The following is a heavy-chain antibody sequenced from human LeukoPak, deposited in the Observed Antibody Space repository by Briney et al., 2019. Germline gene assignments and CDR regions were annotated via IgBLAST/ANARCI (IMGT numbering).Heavy chain of an antibody. D-gene: IGHD3-22*01. CDR3: ARLGRDSSGYYYGDYYYYYMDV. CDR1: GYSISSGYY. CDR2: IYHSGST. J-gene: IGHJ6*03. V-gene: IGHV4-38-2*02. Sequence: SETLSLTCTVSGYSISSGYYWGWIRQPPGKGLEWIGSIYHSGSTYYNPSLKSRVTISVDTSKNQFSLKLSSVTAADTAVYYCARLGRDSSGYYYGDYYYYYMDVWGKGTTVTVSS.